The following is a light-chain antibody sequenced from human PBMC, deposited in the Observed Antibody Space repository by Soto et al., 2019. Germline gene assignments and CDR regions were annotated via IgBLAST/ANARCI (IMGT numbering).Light chain of an antibody. CDR2: GNS. Sequence: QSVLTQPPSVSGAPGQRVTISCTGSSSNIGAGYDVHWYQQLPGTAPKLLIYGNSNRPSGVPDRFSGSKSGTSASLAITGLLAEDVADYYSYSYDSSLSGCVFGGGTKLTVL. CDR1: SSNIGAGYD. V-gene: IGLV1-40*01. CDR3: YSYDSSLSGCV. J-gene: IGLJ3*02.